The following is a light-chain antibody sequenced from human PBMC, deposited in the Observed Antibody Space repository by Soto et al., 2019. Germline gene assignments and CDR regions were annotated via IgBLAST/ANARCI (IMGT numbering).Light chain of an antibody. V-gene: IGLV2-14*01. CDR2: MVS. CDR3: TSPTPGSLYV. CDR1: SSDVGNYNY. J-gene: IGLJ1*01. Sequence: QSVLTQPASVSGSPGQSITISCTGTSSDVGNYNYVSWYRQYPGRVPKLLIYMVSNRASGVSNRFSGSKSGNTASLTISGLQAEDEADYFCTSPTPGSLYVFGTGTKVT.